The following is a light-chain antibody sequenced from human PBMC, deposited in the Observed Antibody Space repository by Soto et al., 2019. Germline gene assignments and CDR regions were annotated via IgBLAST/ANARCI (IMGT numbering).Light chain of an antibody. CDR2: GAS. V-gene: IGKV3-20*01. CDR1: QSVGSSY. Sequence: EVVLTQSPGTLSLSPGERATLSCGASQSVGSSYLAWYQQKPGQAPRLLIYGASTRATGIPDRFSGSGSGTEYTLTNSRLGAEDFAGYYCQEYMNSPLLLGQETNVEI. J-gene: IGKJ1*01. CDR3: QEYMNSPLL.